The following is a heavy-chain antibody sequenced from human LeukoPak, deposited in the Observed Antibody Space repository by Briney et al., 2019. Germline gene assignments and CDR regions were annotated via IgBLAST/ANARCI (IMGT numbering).Heavy chain of an antibody. J-gene: IGHJ4*02. CDR2: IYTSGST. CDR3: GRTGYSGYSYGISDY. CDR1: GGSISSGSYY. D-gene: IGHD5-18*01. V-gene: IGHV4-61*02. Sequence: SQTLSLTCTVSGGSISSGSYYWSWIRQPAGKGLEWIGRIYTSGSTNYNPSLKSRVTISVDTSKNQFSLKLSSVTAADTAVYYCGRTGYSGYSYGISDYWGQGTLVTVSS.